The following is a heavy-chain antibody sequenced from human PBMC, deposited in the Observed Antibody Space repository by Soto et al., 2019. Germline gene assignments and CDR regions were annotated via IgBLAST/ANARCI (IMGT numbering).Heavy chain of an antibody. CDR3: TTAGPRDWYFNL. V-gene: IGHV3-15*01. CDR1: GFIFNNAW. J-gene: IGHJ2*01. CDR2: IKSRPDGGTA. Sequence: EVHLVESGGGLVEPGGSLRLSCAASGFIFNNAWMTWVRQAPGKGLEWVAHIKSRPDGGTADYAESVKGRFTISRDDSRYTLYLQMNSLRIEDTAVYYCTTAGPRDWYFNLWGRGTLVTVSS.